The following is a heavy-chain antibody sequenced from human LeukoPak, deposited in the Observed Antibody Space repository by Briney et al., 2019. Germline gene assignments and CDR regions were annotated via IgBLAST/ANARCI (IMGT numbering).Heavy chain of an antibody. CDR2: IIPIFGTA. J-gene: IGHJ4*02. V-gene: IGHV1-69*13. D-gene: IGHD4-23*01. Sequence: SVKVSCTASGGTFSNYAINWVRQAPGQGLEWMGGIIPIFGTAHYSQKFQGRVTITAVDSMNTAYMELSSLRSDDTVVYYCARGWLAETTVVTPYNYWGQGTLVTVSS. CDR1: GGTFSNYA. CDR3: ARGWLAETTVVTPYNY.